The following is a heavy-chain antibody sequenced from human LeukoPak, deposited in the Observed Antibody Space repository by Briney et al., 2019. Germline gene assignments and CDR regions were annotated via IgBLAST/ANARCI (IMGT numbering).Heavy chain of an antibody. V-gene: IGHV4-39*07. CDR2: IFYSGST. Sequence: SETLSLTCTVSGGSISNSDYYWGWIRQPPGKGLEWIGSIFYSGSTYYNPSLKSRATISVDTSDNQVSLKLSSVTAADTAVYYCARDQHDYYFYHIDVWGKGTTVTVSS. CDR1: GGSISNSDYY. J-gene: IGHJ6*03. CDR3: ARDQHDYYFYHIDV.